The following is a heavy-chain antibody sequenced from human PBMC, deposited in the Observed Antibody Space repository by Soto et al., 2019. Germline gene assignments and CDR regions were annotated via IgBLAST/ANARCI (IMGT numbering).Heavy chain of an antibody. J-gene: IGHJ6*02. Sequence: QVQLQESGPGLVKPSQTLSLTCTVSGGSITSGGHYWSWIRQDPAKGLEWIGYIFYSGTTYYNPSHRSRVTISVDTSKNQFSVTVTSVTAADTAVYFCARAFWTGDSHYGMDVWGQGTTVTVSS. V-gene: IGHV4-31*02. CDR2: IFYSGTT. CDR1: GGSITSGGHY. D-gene: IGHD3-3*01. CDR3: ARAFWTGDSHYGMDV.